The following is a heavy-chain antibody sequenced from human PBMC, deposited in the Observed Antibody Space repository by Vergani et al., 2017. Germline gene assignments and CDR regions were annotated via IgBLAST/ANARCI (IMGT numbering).Heavy chain of an antibody. D-gene: IGHD3-22*01. CDR1: GGSISSSNW. Sequence: QVQLQESGPGLVKPSGTLSLTCAVSGGSISSSNWWSWVRQPPGKGLEWIGEIYHSGSTNYNPSLKSRVTLSVDKSKNQFSLKLSFVTAADTAVYYCASLTYYYDSSGYPAGALFDYWGQGTLVTVSS. CDR2: IYHSGST. CDR3: ASLTYYYDSSGYPAGALFDY. J-gene: IGHJ4*02. V-gene: IGHV4-4*02.